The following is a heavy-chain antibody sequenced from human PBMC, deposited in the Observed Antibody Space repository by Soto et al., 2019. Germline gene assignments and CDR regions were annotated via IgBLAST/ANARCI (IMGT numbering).Heavy chain of an antibody. CDR3: ARAAQFNYGGNSDFDY. CDR1: GFTFSGDW. V-gene: IGHV3-74*01. CDR2: INNGGSVT. D-gene: IGHD4-17*01. J-gene: IGHJ4*02. Sequence: EVQLVESGGGLVQPGGSLRLSCAASGFTFSGDWMHWVRQAPGKGLVWVSHINNGGSVTSYADSVKGRFTISKDNAKNTLYLQMNSLRVEDTAIYYCARAAQFNYGGNSDFDYWGQGTLVTVSS.